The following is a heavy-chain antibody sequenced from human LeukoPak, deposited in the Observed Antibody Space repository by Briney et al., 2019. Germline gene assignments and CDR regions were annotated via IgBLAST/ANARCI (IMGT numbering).Heavy chain of an antibody. CDR1: GYTFTSYY. Sequence: ASVKVSCKASGYTFTSYYMHWVRQAPGQGLEWMGIINPSGGSTSYAQKFQGRVTMTRDMSTSTVYMELSRLRSEDTAVYYCSRVPAGYSSSWTGIYFDYWGQGTLVTVSS. J-gene: IGHJ4*02. V-gene: IGHV1-46*01. CDR3: SRVPAGYSSSWTGIYFDY. CDR2: INPSGGST. D-gene: IGHD6-13*01.